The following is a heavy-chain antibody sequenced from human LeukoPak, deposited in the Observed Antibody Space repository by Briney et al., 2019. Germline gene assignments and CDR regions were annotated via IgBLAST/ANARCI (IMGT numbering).Heavy chain of an antibody. Sequence: SETLSLTCAVYGGSFSGYYWSWIRQPAGKGLEWIGEINHSGSTNYNPSLKSRVTISVDTSKNQFSLKLSSVTAADTAVYYCARTGDWSYFDYWGQGTLVTVSS. D-gene: IGHD2-21*02. CDR1: GGSFSGYY. CDR3: ARTGDWSYFDY. J-gene: IGHJ4*02. CDR2: INHSGST. V-gene: IGHV4-34*01.